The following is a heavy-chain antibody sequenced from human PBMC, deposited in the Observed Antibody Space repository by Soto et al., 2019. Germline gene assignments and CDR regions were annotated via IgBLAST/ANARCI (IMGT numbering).Heavy chain of an antibody. CDR2: VYYTGDT. CDR3: VRQGIDYLHGLVDV. Sequence: SETLSLTCTVSSGPDSSHNWGWIRQPPGRGLEWIGYVYYTGDTSYNPSLRGRVTISADTSTNHISLTLSSVTAADTAVYYCVRQGIDYLHGLVDVWVQGTTVTVSS. D-gene: IGHD4-17*01. CDR1: SGPDSSHN. J-gene: IGHJ6*02. V-gene: IGHV4-59*08.